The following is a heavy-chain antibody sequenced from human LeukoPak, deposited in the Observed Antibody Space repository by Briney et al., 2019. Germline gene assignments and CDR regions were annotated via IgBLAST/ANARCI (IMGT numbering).Heavy chain of an antibody. D-gene: IGHD6-13*01. V-gene: IGHV3-23*01. Sequence: GGSLRLSCEASGFTFSNYAMSWVRQAPGKGLEWVSTITSSDDSTYYADSVKGWFTISRDNSKNTLYLQMNSLRAEDTAVYYCAKDPSYSSPEGDYWGQGTLVTVSS. J-gene: IGHJ4*02. CDR2: ITSSDDST. CDR3: AKDPSYSSPEGDY. CDR1: GFTFSNYA.